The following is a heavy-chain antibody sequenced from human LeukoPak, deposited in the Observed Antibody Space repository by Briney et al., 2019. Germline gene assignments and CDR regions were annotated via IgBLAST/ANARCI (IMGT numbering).Heavy chain of an antibody. CDR2: IYYSGST. CDR3: ARAPGIAAIVFDY. D-gene: IGHD6-13*01. Sequence: SETLSLTCTVSGGSISSSSYYWGWIRRPPGKGLEWIGSIYYSGSTYYNPSLKSRVTISVDTSKNQFSLKLSSVTAADTAVYYCARAPGIAAIVFDYWGQGTLVTVSS. CDR1: GGSISSSSYY. V-gene: IGHV4-39*01. J-gene: IGHJ4*02.